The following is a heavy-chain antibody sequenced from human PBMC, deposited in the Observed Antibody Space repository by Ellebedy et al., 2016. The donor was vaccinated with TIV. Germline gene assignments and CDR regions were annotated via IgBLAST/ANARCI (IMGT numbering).Heavy chain of an antibody. Sequence: GESLKISCAASGTTFSSYSMNWVRQAPGKGLEWVSHISSSSSTIYYADSVKGRFTISRDNAKNSLYLPMNTLGGEDTAVYYCAAGSREYWFDPWGQGTLITVSS. D-gene: IGHD3-10*01. CDR2: ISSSSSTI. J-gene: IGHJ5*02. CDR1: GTTFSSYS. V-gene: IGHV3-48*04. CDR3: AAGSREYWFDP.